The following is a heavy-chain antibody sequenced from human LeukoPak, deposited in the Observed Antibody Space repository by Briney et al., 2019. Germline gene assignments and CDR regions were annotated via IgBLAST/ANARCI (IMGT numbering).Heavy chain of an antibody. Sequence: PSETLSLTCTVSGASISVYYWTWIRQPAGKGLEWIGRIYPSGSTNYNPSLKSRVTMSVDTSKNQFSLNLSSVTAADTAVYYCARDLGQYYDTSDNWFDPWGQGTLVTVSS. D-gene: IGHD3-22*01. CDR2: IYPSGST. V-gene: IGHV4-4*07. CDR3: ARDLGQYYDTSDNWFDP. J-gene: IGHJ5*02. CDR1: GASISVYY.